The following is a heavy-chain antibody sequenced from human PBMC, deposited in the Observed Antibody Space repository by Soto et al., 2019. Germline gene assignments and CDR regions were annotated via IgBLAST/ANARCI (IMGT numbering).Heavy chain of an antibody. V-gene: IGHV3-48*03. CDR1: GFTFSSYE. Sequence: EVHLVESGGGSVQPGGSLRLSCAASGFTFSSYEMNWVRQVPGKGLEWVSYISSSGGGIQYADSVKGRFTIYRDNAKNSLYLQMNSLRAEDTAVYYCARDFVTASSTSGMDVWGQGTTVTVSS. D-gene: IGHD2-2*01. CDR2: ISSSGGGI. J-gene: IGHJ6*02. CDR3: ARDFVTASSTSGMDV.